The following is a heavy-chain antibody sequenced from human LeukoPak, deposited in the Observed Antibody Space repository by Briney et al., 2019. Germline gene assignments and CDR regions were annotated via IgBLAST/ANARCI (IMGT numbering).Heavy chain of an antibody. D-gene: IGHD3-3*01. CDR3: AKVDGITIFEVFDY. CDR2: ISGSGGST. Sequence: GGSLRLSCAAFGFTFSSYAMSWVRQAPGKGLEWVSAISGSGGSTYYADSVKGRFTISRDNYKNTLYLQMNSLRAEDTAVYYCAKVDGITIFEVFDYWGQGTLVTVSS. J-gene: IGHJ4*02. V-gene: IGHV3-23*01. CDR1: GFTFSSYA.